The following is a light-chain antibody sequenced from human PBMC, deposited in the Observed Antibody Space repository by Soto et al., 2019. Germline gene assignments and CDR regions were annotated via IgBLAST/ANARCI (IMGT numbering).Light chain of an antibody. CDR3: MQALQTPRT. V-gene: IGKV2-28*01. J-gene: IGKJ2*02. Sequence: DIVMTQSPLSLPVTPVEPASISCRSSQSLLHSNGYNYLDWYLQKPGQSPQLLIYLGSNRASGVPDRFSGSGSGTDFTLKISRVEAEDVGVYYCMQALQTPRTVGQETKLEIK. CDR2: LGS. CDR1: QSLLHSNGYNY.